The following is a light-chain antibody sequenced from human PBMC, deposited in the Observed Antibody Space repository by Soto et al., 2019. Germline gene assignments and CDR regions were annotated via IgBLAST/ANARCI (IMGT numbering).Light chain of an antibody. V-gene: IGLV2-14*01. CDR2: EVS. CDR1: SSDVGGYNY. CDR3: SSYTSSSTYV. Sequence: QSALTQPASVSGSPGQSITISCTGTSSDVGGYNYVSWYQLHPGKAPKLMVYEVSNRPSRVSNRFSGSKSGNTASLTISGLQAEDEADYYCSSYTSSSTYVFGTGTKATVL. J-gene: IGLJ1*01.